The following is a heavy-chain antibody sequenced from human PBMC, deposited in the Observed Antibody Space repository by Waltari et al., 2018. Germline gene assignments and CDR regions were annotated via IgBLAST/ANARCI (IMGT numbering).Heavy chain of an antibody. CDR1: GFTFTSSA. V-gene: IGHV1-58*01. Sequence: QMQLVQSGPEVKKPGTSVKVSCKASGFTFTSSAVQWVRPARGQRLEWIGWIVVGSGNTNYAQKFQERVTITRDMSTSTAYMELSSLRSEDTAVYYCAAWGYSSSWYFDYWGQGTLVTVSS. D-gene: IGHD6-13*01. CDR2: IVVGSGNT. J-gene: IGHJ4*02. CDR3: AAWGYSSSWYFDY.